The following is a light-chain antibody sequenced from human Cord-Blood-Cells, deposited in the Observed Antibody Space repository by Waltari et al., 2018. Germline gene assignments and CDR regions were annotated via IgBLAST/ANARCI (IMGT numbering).Light chain of an antibody. Sequence: DLHMTQSQSSLSASVADRVRITCQSSQDISNYLNWYQQKPGKAPKLLIYDASNLETGVPSRFSGSGSGTDFTFTISSLQPEDIATYYCQQYDNLPYTFGQGTKLEIK. CDR3: QQYDNLPYT. CDR1: QDISNY. V-gene: IGKV1-33*01. J-gene: IGKJ2*01. CDR2: DAS.